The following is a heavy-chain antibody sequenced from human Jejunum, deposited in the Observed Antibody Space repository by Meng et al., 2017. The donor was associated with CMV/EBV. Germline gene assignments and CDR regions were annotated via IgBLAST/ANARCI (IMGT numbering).Heavy chain of an antibody. CDR2: FYSSDTY. Sequence: HLQESGPGLVKPSDSLALTCTVSGGFINNYYWRWIRQSDWKGLEWIGRFYSSDTYNYHPSLNSRVTMSLDTSKNQFFLNLMSVTGADTAIYYCARGPGASTREGFDYWGLGTLVTVSS. CDR3: ARGPGASTREGFDY. CDR1: GGFINNYY. J-gene: IGHJ4*02. D-gene: IGHD1-26*01. V-gene: IGHV4-4*07.